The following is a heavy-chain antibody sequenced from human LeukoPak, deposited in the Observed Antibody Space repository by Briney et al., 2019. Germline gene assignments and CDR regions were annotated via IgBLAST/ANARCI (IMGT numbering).Heavy chain of an antibody. CDR1: GGTFSSYA. J-gene: IGHJ4*02. D-gene: IGHD6-19*01. Sequence: GASVKVSCKASGGTFSSYAISWVRQATGQGLEWMGWMNPNSGNTGYAQKFQGRVTITRNTSISTAYMELSSLRSEDTAVYYCARGLKDPWHGTDGGVAGKVFDYWGQGTLVTVSS. V-gene: IGHV1-8*03. CDR3: ARGLKDPWHGTDGGVAGKVFDY. CDR2: MNPNSGNT.